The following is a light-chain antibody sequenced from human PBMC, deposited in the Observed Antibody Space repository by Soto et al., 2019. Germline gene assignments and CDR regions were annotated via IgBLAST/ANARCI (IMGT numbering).Light chain of an antibody. V-gene: IGLV1-44*01. CDR3: ASWDDNLNGYV. Sequence: QSVLTQPPSASGTPGQTITMSCSGDSSNIGRRAVNWYQQFPGAAPKLLIYGNDQRPSGVPGRFSGSKSGTSASLAISGLQSDDEADYYCASWDDNLNGYVFGAGTKVTVL. J-gene: IGLJ1*01. CDR1: SSNIGRRA. CDR2: GND.